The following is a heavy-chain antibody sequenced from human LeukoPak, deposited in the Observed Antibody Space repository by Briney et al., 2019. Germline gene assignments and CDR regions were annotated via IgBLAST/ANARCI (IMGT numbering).Heavy chain of an antibody. CDR2: ISWDGGST. V-gene: IGHV3-43*01. Sequence: SGGSLRLSCAASGFTLDDYTMHWVRQAPGKGLEWVSLISWDGGSTYYADSVKGRFTISRDNSKNSLYLQMNSLRTEDTALYYCAKDIQRGYSYGYNYWGQGTLVTVSS. D-gene: IGHD5-18*01. CDR3: AKDIQRGYSYGYNY. CDR1: GFTLDDYT. J-gene: IGHJ4*02.